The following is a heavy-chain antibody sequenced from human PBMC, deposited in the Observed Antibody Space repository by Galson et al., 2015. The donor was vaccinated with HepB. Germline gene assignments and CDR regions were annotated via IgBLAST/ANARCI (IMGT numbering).Heavy chain of an antibody. CDR3: ARDKGYCSSTSCYDGDAFDI. CDR1: GFTFSRYS. D-gene: IGHD2-2*01. J-gene: IGHJ3*02. CDR2: ISSSSGTI. V-gene: IGHV3-48*02. Sequence: SLRLSCAASGFTFSRYSMNWVRQAPGRGLEWVSYISSSSGTIYYADSVEGRFTISRDNAKNSLYLQMNSLRDEDTAVYYCARDKGYCSSTSCYDGDAFDIWGQGTMVTVSS.